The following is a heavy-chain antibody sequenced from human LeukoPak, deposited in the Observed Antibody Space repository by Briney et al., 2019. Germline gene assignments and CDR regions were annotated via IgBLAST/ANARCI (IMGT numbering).Heavy chain of an antibody. J-gene: IGHJ4*02. CDR1: GFTFSSYS. CDR2: ISSSSSYR. Sequence: GGSLRLSCAASGFTFSSYSMNWVRQAPGKGLEWVSSISSSSSYRYYADSVKGRFTISRDNAKNSLYLQMNSLRAEDTAVYYCARGEAIRGVLYHFDYWGQGTLVTVSS. D-gene: IGHD3-10*01. V-gene: IGHV3-21*01. CDR3: ARGEAIRGVLYHFDY.